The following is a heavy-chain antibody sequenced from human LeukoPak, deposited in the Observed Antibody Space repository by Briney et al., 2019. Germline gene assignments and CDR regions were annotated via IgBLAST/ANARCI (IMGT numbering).Heavy chain of an antibody. CDR3: ARDLHDYYYFYMDA. CDR2: IYYSGST. J-gene: IGHJ6*03. Sequence: SETLSLTCTVSGGSISSSDYYWAWIRQPPGKGLEWIGSIYYSGSTYHNPSVKSGFSISVDTSKNQFSLRLSSVTAADTAVYYCARDLHDYYYFYMDAWGKGTTVTVSS. V-gene: IGHV4-39*07. CDR1: GGSISSSDYY.